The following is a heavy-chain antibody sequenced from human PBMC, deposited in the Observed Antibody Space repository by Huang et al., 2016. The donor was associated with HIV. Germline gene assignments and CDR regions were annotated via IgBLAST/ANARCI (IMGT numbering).Heavy chain of an antibody. Sequence: EVQLVESGGGLVQPGGSLRLSCAASGFSISSYWMHWVRQAPGKGLVWVSRINMDGSRTSDANSVKGRSTISGDNAKNTLYLQMNRLRAEDTAVYYCARDPRIQSWLNFFDYWGQGTLVSVSS. J-gene: IGHJ4*02. V-gene: IGHV3-74*01. CDR3: ARDPRIQSWLNFFDY. CDR2: INMDGSRT. D-gene: IGHD3-22*01. CDR1: GFSISSYW.